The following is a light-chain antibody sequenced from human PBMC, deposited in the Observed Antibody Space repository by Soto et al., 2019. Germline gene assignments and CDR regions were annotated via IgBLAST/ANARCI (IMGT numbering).Light chain of an antibody. J-gene: IGKJ5*01. V-gene: IGKV2-30*02. CDR3: MQGTHWPPVT. CDR1: QSLVHSDGNIY. CDR2: QVS. Sequence: EVVMTQSPLSLPVTLGQPASSSCRSSQSLVHSDGNIYLNWFQQRPGQSPRRLIYQVSNRVSGVPDRFSGSGSGTDFTLRISRVEAEDIGVYYCMQGTHWPPVTFGQGTRLEIK.